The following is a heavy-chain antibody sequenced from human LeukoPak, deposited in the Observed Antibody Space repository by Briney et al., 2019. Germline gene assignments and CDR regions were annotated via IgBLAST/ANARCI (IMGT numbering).Heavy chain of an antibody. V-gene: IGHV2-5*02. CDR3: AHSPETYYGNWFDP. J-gene: IGHJ5*02. CDR1: GFSLSTSGVG. Sequence: SGPTLVKPTQTLTLTCTFSGFSLSTSGVGVGWIRQPPGKALEWLALIYWDDDKRYSPSLKSRLTITKDTSKNQVVLTMTNTDPVDTATYYCAHSPETYYGNWFDPWGQGTLVTVSS. D-gene: IGHD3-3*01. CDR2: IYWDDDK.